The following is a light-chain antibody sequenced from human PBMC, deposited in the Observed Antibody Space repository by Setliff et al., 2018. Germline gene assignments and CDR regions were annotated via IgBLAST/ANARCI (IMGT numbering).Light chain of an antibody. V-gene: IGLV2-14*01. J-gene: IGLJ1*01. CDR3: TSYTSSRTYV. Sequence: QSVLTQPASVSGSPGQSITISCTGTSSDVGGYNYVSWYQQHPGKAPKLMIYEVSDRPSGVSNRFSGSKSGNTASLTNSGLQAEDGADYYCTSYTSSRTYVFGTGTKVTVL. CDR2: EVS. CDR1: SSDVGGYNY.